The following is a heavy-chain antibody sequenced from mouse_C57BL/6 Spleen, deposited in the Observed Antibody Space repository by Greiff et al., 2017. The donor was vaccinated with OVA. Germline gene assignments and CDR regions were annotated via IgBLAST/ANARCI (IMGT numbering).Heavy chain of an antibody. V-gene: IGHV5-12*01. CDR2: ISNGGGST. J-gene: IGHJ1*03. CDR3: ARLFITTVVGYFDV. CDR1: GFTFSDYY. D-gene: IGHD1-1*01. Sequence: EVKVVESGGGLVQPGGSLKLSCAASGFTFSDYYMYWVRQTPEKRLEWVAYISNGGGSTYYPDTVKGRFTISRDNAKNTLYLQMSRLKSEDTAMYYCARLFITTVVGYFDVWGTGTTVTVSS.